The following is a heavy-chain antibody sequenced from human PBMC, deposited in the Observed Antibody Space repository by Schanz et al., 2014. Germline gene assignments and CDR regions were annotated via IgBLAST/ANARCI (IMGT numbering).Heavy chain of an antibody. CDR1: GFTFSRYG. Sequence: ESGGGVVQPGRSLRLSCAASGFTFSRYGMHWVRQAPGKGLEWVAVISDDGSGKYSADSVKGRFTISRDNSKNMVFLQMTSLRAEDTAVYYCAKEKGGHSGYDLVSWGQGTLLIVSS. J-gene: IGHJ5*02. D-gene: IGHD5-12*01. CDR3: AKEKGGHSGYDLVS. CDR2: ISDDGSGK. V-gene: IGHV3-30*18.